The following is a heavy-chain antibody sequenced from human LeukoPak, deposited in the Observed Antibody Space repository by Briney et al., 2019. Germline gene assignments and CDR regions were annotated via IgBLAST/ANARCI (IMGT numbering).Heavy chain of an antibody. J-gene: IGHJ5*02. Sequence: SETLSLTCTVSGGSISSYYWSWIRQPPGKGLEWTGYIYRTGSTNYNPSLRSRVTITPDTSKNQFSLRLTSVTAADTAVYYCAREGTYGWYNWFDPWGQGTLVTVSS. V-gene: IGHV4-59*01. CDR3: AREGTYGWYNWFDP. CDR1: GGSISSYY. D-gene: IGHD6-19*01. CDR2: IYRTGST.